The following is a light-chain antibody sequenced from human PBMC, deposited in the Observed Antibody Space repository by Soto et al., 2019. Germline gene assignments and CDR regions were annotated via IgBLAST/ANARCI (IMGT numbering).Light chain of an antibody. CDR3: CSYAGSVV. V-gene: IGLV2-23*01. J-gene: IGLJ2*01. CDR2: EGS. Sequence: QSALTQPASVSGSPGQSITISCTGTSGDVGSYNLVSWYQQHPGKAPKLMIYEGSKRPSGVSSRFSGSKSGNTAPLTISGLQDEDEADYYCCSYAGSVVFGGGTKVTVL. CDR1: SGDVGSYNL.